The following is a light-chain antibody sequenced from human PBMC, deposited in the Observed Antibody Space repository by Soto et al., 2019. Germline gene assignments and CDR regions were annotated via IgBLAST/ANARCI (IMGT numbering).Light chain of an antibody. V-gene: IGKV3D-20*02. Sequence: DIVLTQSPGTLSLSPGERATLSCRASQTVRSSSLAWYQQKPGQAPRLLIYDASNRATGIPARFSGSGSGTDFTLTISSLEPEDFAVYYCQQRSNWPTWTFGQGTKVDNK. J-gene: IGKJ1*01. CDR2: DAS. CDR1: QTVRSSS. CDR3: QQRSNWPTWT.